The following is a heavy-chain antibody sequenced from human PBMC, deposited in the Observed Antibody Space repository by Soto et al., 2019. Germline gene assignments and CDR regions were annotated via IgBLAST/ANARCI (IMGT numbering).Heavy chain of an antibody. CDR3: ARDQGSHPGD. V-gene: IGHV4-4*02. CDR1: GGSISSNNW. Sequence: QVQLQESGPGLVRPSGTLSLTCAVSGGSISSNNWWSWVRQPPGKGLEWIGEIYHSGSTNYNPSLKSRVTMSVVPSKNLFSLTLNSVTAADTACYYCARDQGSHPGDWGQGTLVSVSS. CDR2: IYHSGST. J-gene: IGHJ4*02. D-gene: IGHD6-13*01.